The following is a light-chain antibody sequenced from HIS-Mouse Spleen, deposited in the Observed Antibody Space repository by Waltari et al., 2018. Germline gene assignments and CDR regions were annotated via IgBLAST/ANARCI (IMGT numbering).Light chain of an antibody. CDR2: RNN. CDR1: SSNIGTNY. V-gene: IGLV1-47*01. J-gene: IGLJ3*02. Sequence: QSVLTQPPSASGTPGQRVTIPCSGRSSNIGTNYVSCYQQPPGPAPKLLTYRNNQRPSGVPDRFSGSKSGTSASLAISGLRSEDEADYYCAAWDDSLSGLVFGGGTKLTVL. CDR3: AAWDDSLSGLV.